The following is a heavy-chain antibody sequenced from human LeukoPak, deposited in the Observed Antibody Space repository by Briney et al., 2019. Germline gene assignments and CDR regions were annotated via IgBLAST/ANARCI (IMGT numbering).Heavy chain of an antibody. J-gene: IGHJ4*02. D-gene: IGHD6-13*01. V-gene: IGHV4-30-2*01. CDR2: IYHSGST. Sequence: SETLSLTCTVSGGSISSGGYYWSWIRQPPGKGLEWIGYIYHSGSTYYNPSLKSRVTISVDRSKNQFSLKLSSVTAADTAVYYCARDNPQTPRGIAAAGFDYWGQGTLVTVSS. CDR3: ARDNPQTPRGIAAAGFDY. CDR1: GGSISSGGYY.